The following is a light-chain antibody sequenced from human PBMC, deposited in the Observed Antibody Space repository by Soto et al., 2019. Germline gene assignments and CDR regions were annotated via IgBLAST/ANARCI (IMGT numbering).Light chain of an antibody. J-gene: IGKJ2*01. CDR3: EEYNNWPPYT. Sequence: EIVMTQSPATLSVSPGERATLSCRASQSVSSNLAWYQQKPGQAPRLLIYGASTRATGIPARFSGSRSGTEFTLTISSLQSEDLVVYYCEEYNNWPPYTVGQGTKLEIK. CDR1: QSVSSN. V-gene: IGKV3-15*01. CDR2: GAS.